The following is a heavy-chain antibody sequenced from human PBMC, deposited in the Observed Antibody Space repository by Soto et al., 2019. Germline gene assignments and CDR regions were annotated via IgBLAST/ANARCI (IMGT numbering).Heavy chain of an antibody. CDR3: ARTDHVCYYPY. J-gene: IGHJ4*02. CDR2: IYHSGTT. V-gene: IGHV4-38-2*01. D-gene: IGHD2-21*01. Sequence: XATLSLTCAVSGGSIFNNYCWSWIRRSPGKGLVWIGSIYHSGTTYYNPSLESRVTISLDTSHSRFALMLSSVTAADSAVYYCARTDHVCYYPYLGQGTLVTVSS. CDR1: GGSIFNNYC.